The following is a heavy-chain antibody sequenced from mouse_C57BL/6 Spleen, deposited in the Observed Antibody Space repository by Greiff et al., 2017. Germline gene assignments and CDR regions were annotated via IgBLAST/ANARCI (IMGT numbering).Heavy chain of an antibody. J-gene: IGHJ2*01. Sequence: VQLQQSGAELVKPGASVKMSCKASGYTFTSYWITWVKQRPGQGLEWIGDIYPGSGSTNYNEKFKSKATLTVDTSSSTAYMQLSSLTSEDSAVYYCAGYDSNYGYFDYWGQGTTLTVSS. V-gene: IGHV1-55*01. CDR2: IYPGSGST. CDR3: AGYDSNYGYFDY. D-gene: IGHD2-5*01. CDR1: GYTFTSYW.